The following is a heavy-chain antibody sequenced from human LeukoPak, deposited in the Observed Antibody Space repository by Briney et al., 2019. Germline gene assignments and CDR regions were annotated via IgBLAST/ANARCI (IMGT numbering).Heavy chain of an antibody. CDR2: LYASGSVSSSGST. D-gene: IGHD4-17*01. CDR1: GGSFSPYY. Sequence: PSETLSLTCNVSGGSFSPYYWSWVRQPAGKGLEWIGRLYASGSVSSSGSTNYNPSPKSRVTMSVDTPKKQFSLRLNSVTAADTAVYYCAREKTVLHYYYGMDVWGQGTTVTVSS. V-gene: IGHV4-4*07. CDR3: AREKTVLHYYYGMDV. J-gene: IGHJ6*02.